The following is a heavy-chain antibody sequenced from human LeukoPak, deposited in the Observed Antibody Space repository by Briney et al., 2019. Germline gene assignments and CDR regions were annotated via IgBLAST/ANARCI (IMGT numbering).Heavy chain of an antibody. D-gene: IGHD3-22*01. CDR1: GGSISSGGYY. Sequence: PSETLSLTCTVSGGSISSGGYYWSWIRQHLGKGLEWIGYIYYSGSTYYNPSLKSRVTISVGTSKNQFSLKLSSVTAADTAVYYCARGWSGWRVYYDSSGYSPNFDIWGQGTMVTVSS. CDR2: IYYSGST. CDR3: ARGWSGWRVYYDSSGYSPNFDI. V-gene: IGHV4-31*03. J-gene: IGHJ3*02.